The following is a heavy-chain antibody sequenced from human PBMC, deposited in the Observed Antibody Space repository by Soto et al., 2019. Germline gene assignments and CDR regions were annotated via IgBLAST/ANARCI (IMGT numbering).Heavy chain of an antibody. D-gene: IGHD5-12*01. CDR1: GFTFSSYG. Sequence: GGSLRLSCAASGFTFSSYGTHWVRQAPGKGLEWVAVIWYDGSNKYYADSVKGRFTISRDNSKNTLYLQMNSLRAEDTAVYYCAREMVEYSGYDYDRNPYYYYYYMDVWGKGTKVTVSS. CDR2: IWYDGSNK. J-gene: IGHJ6*03. CDR3: AREMVEYSGYDYDRNPYYYYYYMDV. V-gene: IGHV3-33*01.